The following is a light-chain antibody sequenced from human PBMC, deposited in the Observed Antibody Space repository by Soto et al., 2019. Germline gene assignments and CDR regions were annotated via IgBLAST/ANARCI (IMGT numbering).Light chain of an antibody. J-gene: IGLJ2*01. V-gene: IGLV1-40*01. CDR1: SSNIGAGYD. CDR2: GNS. CDR3: QSYDSSLSGANVV. Sequence: QSVLTQTPSVSGAPGQRVTIYCTGSSSNIGAGYDVHWYQQLPGTAPKLLIYGNSNRPSGVPDRFSRSKSGTSASLPITGLQAEDEADYYCQSYDSSLSGANVVCVGGTKVTV.